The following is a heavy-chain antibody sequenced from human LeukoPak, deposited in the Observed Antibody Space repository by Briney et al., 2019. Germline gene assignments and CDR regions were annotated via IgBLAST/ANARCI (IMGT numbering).Heavy chain of an antibody. CDR2: INPNSGGT. J-gene: IGHJ3*02. V-gene: IGHV1-2*02. Sequence: ASVKVSCKASGYTFTGYYMHWVRQAPGQGLEWMGWINPNSGGTNYAQKFQGRVTMTRDTSISTAYMELSRLRSDDTAVYYCARVPGYSSGGAFDIWGQGTMVTVSS. CDR3: ARVPGYSSGGAFDI. CDR1: GYTFTGYY. D-gene: IGHD6-25*01.